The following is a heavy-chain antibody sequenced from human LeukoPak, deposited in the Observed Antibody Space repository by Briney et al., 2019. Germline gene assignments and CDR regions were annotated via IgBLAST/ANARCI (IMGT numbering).Heavy chain of an antibody. D-gene: IGHD2-21*02. CDR2: IYYSGST. J-gene: IGHJ4*02. CDR3: ARQAYCGGDCYPMGDYFDY. CDR1: GGSISSYY. Sequence: PSETLSLTCTVSGGSISSYYWSWIRQPPGKGLEWIGYIYYSGSTNYNPSLKSRVTISVDTSKNQFSLKLSSVTAADTAVYYCARQAYCGGDCYPMGDYFDYWGQGTLVTVSS. V-gene: IGHV4-59*08.